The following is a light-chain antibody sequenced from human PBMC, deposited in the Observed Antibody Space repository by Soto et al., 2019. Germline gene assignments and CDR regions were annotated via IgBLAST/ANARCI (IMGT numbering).Light chain of an antibody. CDR1: QSISTY. CDR3: QQSYSTPYT. CDR2: GAF. Sequence: DIQMTQSPSSLSASVGDRVTITCRASQSISTYLNWYQQRPGRAPKLLIYGAFNLQSGVPSGFSGSGSGTDFALTISSLQPDDFATYFCQQSYSTPYTFGQGTKLEIK. V-gene: IGKV1-39*01. J-gene: IGKJ2*01.